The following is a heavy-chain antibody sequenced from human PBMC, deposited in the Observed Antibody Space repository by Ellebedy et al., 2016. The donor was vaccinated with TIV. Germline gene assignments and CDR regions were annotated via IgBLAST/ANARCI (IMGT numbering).Heavy chain of an antibody. CDR2: MNPNSGDT. CDR3: ARVSNGNTVVDY. Sequence: AASVKVSCKASGYTFTNYGISWVRQAPGQGLEGMGWMNPNSGDTGSAHKFQGRVIMTRITSTVTAYLELRSLRSEDKAVYYCARVSNGNTVVDYWGHGTLVTVSS. CDR1: GYTFTNYG. J-gene: IGHJ4*01. V-gene: IGHV1-8*02. D-gene: IGHD2-21*01.